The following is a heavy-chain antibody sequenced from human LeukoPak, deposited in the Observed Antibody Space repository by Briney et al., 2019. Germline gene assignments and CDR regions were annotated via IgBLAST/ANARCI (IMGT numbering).Heavy chain of an antibody. CDR2: IYYSGST. V-gene: IGHV4-39*01. J-gene: IGHJ4*02. D-gene: IGHD2-2*01. Sequence: SETLSLTCTVSGGSISSSIYYWGWIRQPPGKGLEWIGSIYYSGSTYYNPSLKSRVTISVDTSKNQFSLKLSSVTAADTAVYYCARHRDIVVVMFDYWGQGTLVTVSS. CDR3: ARHRDIVVVMFDY. CDR1: GGSISSSIYY.